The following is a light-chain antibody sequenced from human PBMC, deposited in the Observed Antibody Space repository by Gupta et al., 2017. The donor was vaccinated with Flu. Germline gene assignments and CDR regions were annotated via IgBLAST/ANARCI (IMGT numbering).Light chain of an antibody. V-gene: IGKV3-20*01. Sequence: EIVLTQSPGTLSLSQGERATLSCRASQSVSSSYLAWYQQKPGQAPRLLIYGASSRATGIPDRFSGSGSGTDFTLTISRLEPEDFAVYYCQQYGSSPLTCGGGTKVEIK. CDR3: QQYGSSPLT. CDR1: QSVSSSY. CDR2: GAS. J-gene: IGKJ4*01.